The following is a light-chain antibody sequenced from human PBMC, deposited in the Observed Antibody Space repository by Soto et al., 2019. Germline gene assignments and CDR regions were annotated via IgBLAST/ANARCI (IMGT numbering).Light chain of an antibody. CDR2: DVS. J-gene: IGLJ1*01. CDR3: SSYTSSSTPV. Sequence: QSALAQPASVSGSPGPSITISCTGTSSVVGGYNYVSWYQQHPGKAPKLMIYDVSNRPSGVSNRFSGSKSGNTASLTISGLQAEDEADYYCSSYTSSSTPVFGTGTKVTVL. CDR1: SSVVGGYNY. V-gene: IGLV2-14*01.